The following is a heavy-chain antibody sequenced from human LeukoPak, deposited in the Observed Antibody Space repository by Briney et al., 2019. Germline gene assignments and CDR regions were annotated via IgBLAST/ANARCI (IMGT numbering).Heavy chain of an antibody. D-gene: IGHD1-26*01. Sequence: SVKVSCKASGGTFSSYAISWVRQAPGQGLEWIGGIIPILGTANYAQKFQGRVTITADESTSTAYMELSSLRSEDTAVYYCARAGRSGGYFDYWGQGTLVTVSS. V-gene: IGHV1-69*13. CDR3: ARAGRSGGYFDY. CDR1: GGTFSSYA. CDR2: IIPILGTA. J-gene: IGHJ4*02.